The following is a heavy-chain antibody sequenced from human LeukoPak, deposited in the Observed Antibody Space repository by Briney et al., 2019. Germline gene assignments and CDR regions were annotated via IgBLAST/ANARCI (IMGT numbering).Heavy chain of an antibody. D-gene: IGHD2-15*01. CDR2: IIPILGIA. J-gene: IGHJ5*02. Sequence: SVKVSCKASGGTFSSYAISWVRQAPGQGLEWMGRIIPILGIANYAQKFQGRVTITADKSTSTAHMELSSLRSEDTAVYYCASRVVDQNWFDPWGQGTLVTVSS. CDR1: GGTFSSYA. V-gene: IGHV1-69*04. CDR3: ASRVVDQNWFDP.